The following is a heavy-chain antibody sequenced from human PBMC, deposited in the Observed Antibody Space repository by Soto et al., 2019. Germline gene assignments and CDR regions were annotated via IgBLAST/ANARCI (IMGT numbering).Heavy chain of an antibody. D-gene: IGHD3-9*01. V-gene: IGHV4-34*01. J-gene: IGHJ4*02. CDR2: INHSGST. CDR1: GGSFSGYF. Sequence: QVQLQQWGAGLLKPSETLSLTCAVYGGSFSGYFWTWIRQPPGKGLEWIGEINHSGSTNYNPSLKSRVTISVDTSKNLFSLRLSPVSAADTAVYYCARADYYDIWTGVVYYFDYWGQGTLVTVSS. CDR3: ARADYYDIWTGVVYYFDY.